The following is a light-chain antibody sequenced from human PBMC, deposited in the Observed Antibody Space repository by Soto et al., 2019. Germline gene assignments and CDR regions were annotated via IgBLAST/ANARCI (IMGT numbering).Light chain of an antibody. CDR2: GAS. CDR1: QSISSTY. V-gene: IGKV3D-15*01. J-gene: IGKJ1*01. Sequence: EIVMTQSPATLSVSPGERATLSCRASQSISSTYLAWYQQRPGQAPRLLIYGASNRATGIPDRFSGSGSGTEFTLTISSLQSEDFAVYYCQQYNVWPGWTFGQGTKVDIK. CDR3: QQYNVWPGWT.